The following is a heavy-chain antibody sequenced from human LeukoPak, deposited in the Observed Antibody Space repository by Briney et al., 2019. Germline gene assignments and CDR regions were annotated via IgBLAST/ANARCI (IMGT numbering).Heavy chain of an antibody. CDR1: GFTFSASP. D-gene: IGHD1-26*01. CDR2: ISHDGTYA. V-gene: IGHV3-30*19. J-gene: IGHJ4*02. CDR3: ARESGRATPSAPDY. Sequence: GGSLRLSCATSGFTFSASPIHWVRQAPGKGLECVAIISHDGTYAFYADSVKGRFTISRDNSKNTVYLQMNGLGVDDTAIYYCARESGRATPSAPDYWGQGTLVTVSS.